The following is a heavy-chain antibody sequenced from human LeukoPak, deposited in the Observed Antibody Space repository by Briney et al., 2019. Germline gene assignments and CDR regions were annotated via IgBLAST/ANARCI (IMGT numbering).Heavy chain of an antibody. Sequence: GGSLRLSCAASGFTFSSYAMHWVRQAPGKGLEWVAVISYDGSNKYYADSVKGRFTISRDNSKNTLYLQMNSLRAEDTAVYYCARANQPYYDFWSGLDYWGQGTLVTVSS. CDR3: ARANQPYYDFWSGLDY. CDR1: GFTFSSYA. V-gene: IGHV3-30-3*01. J-gene: IGHJ4*02. CDR2: ISYDGSNK. D-gene: IGHD3-3*01.